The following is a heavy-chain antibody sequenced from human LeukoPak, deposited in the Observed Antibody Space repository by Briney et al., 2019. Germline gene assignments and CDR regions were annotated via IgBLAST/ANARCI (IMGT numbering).Heavy chain of an antibody. D-gene: IGHD2-2*01. V-gene: IGHV4-34*01. J-gene: IGHJ6*02. CDR3: ARIPMVVLPAARGPYGMDV. CDR1: GGSFSGYY. Sequence: SETLSLTCAVYGGSFSGYYWSWIRQPPGKGLEWIGEINHSGSNNYNQSLKSRVTISVDTSKNKFSLTLSSVTAADTAVYYCARIPMVVLPAARGPYGMDVWGQGTTVTVSS. CDR2: INHSGSN.